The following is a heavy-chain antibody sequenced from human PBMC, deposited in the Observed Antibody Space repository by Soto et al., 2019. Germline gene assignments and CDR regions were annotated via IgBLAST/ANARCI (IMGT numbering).Heavy chain of an antibody. CDR1: GFTFSRNV. J-gene: IGHJ6*01. CDR2: ISYDGSNK. Sequence: PGGSLRLSCAGSGFTFSRNVMHWARQAPGKGLEWVAFISYDGSNKYYADSVKGRFTISRDNSKNTLYLQMNSLRPEDTSVYYCASGYCSTTSCFYGMDVWGQGTTVTVSS. CDR3: ASGYCSTTSCFYGMDV. D-gene: IGHD2-2*01. V-gene: IGHV3-30-3*01.